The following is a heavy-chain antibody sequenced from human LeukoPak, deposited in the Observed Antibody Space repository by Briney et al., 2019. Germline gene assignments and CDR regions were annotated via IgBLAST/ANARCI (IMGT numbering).Heavy chain of an antibody. CDR1: GFTFDDYA. V-gene: IGHV3-9*01. D-gene: IGHD3-22*01. CDR3: AKGEGSMIVN. Sequence: GRSLRLSCAASGFTFDDYAMHWVRQAPGKGLEWVSGISWNSGSIGYADSVKGRFTISRDNAKNSLYLQMNSLRAEDTALYYCAKGEGSMIVNWGQGTLVTVSS. J-gene: IGHJ4*02. CDR2: ISWNSGSI.